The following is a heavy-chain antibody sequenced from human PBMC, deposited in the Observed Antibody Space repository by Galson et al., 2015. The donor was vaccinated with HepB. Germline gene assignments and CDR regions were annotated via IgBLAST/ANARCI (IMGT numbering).Heavy chain of an antibody. CDR3: ARPPNWGLGYWYFDL. D-gene: IGHD7-27*01. V-gene: IGHV4-34*01. CDR2: INHSGST. Sequence: ETLSLTCAVYGGSFSDYYWSWIRQSPGKGLEWIGEINHSGSTNYNPSLKSRVTISVDTSKNQFSLKLSSVTAADTAVYYCARPPNWGLGYWYFDLWGRGTLVTVSS. J-gene: IGHJ2*01. CDR1: GGSFSDYY.